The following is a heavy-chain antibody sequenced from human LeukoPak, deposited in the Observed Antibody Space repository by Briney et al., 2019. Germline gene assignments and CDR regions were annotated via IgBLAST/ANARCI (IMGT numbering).Heavy chain of an antibody. V-gene: IGHV4-34*01. CDR1: GGALSGYY. J-gene: IGHJ6*04. D-gene: IGHD3-10*01. CDR2: INDSGST. CDR3: ARAFLRITMVRGVSRPYGMDV. Sequence: SEILSLTCAVYGGALSGYYWSWIRQPPGKGVEWSGEINDSGSTNYNPSHKSRVTISVDTSKNQFSLKLSSVTAADTAVYYCARAFLRITMVRGVSRPYGMDVWGKGTTVTVSS.